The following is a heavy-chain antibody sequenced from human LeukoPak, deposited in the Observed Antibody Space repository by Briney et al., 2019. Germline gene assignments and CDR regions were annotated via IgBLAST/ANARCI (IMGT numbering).Heavy chain of an antibody. CDR1: GGSISSGSYY. V-gene: IGHV4-61*02. CDR2: IYTSGST. J-gene: IGHJ4*02. CDR3: ARDLGDGYSSGYFDY. D-gene: IGHD5-24*01. Sequence: SETLSLTCTVSGGSISSGSYYWSWIRQPAGKGLESIGRIYTSGSTNYDPSLKSRVTISVDTSKNQFSLRLSSVTAADTAVYYCARDLGDGYSSGYFDYWGQGTLVTVSS.